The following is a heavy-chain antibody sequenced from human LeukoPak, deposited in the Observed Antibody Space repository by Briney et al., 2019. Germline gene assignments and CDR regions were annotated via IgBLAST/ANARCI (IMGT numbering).Heavy chain of an antibody. D-gene: IGHD3-10*01. CDR1: GGSISSTNW. CDR3: ARDSGTTGEVKFDP. Sequence: SETLSLTCAVSGGSISSTNWWSWVRQPPGKGLEWIGRIYTSGSTNYNPSLKSRVTMSVDTSKNQFSLKLSSVTAADTAVYYCARDSGTTGEVKFDPWGQGTLVTVSS. V-gene: IGHV4-4*02. CDR2: IYTSGST. J-gene: IGHJ5*02.